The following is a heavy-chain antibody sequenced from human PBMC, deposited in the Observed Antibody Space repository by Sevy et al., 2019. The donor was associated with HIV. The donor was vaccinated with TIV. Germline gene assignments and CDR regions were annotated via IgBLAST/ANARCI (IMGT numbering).Heavy chain of an antibody. Sequence: GKSLKISCKGSGYSFTSYWIGWVRQMTGKGLQWMGIIYPGDSDTRDSPSFQGQVTSSADKSISTAYLQWSSLKASDTAMYYCARRIRAEYCSSSSPGDPYYFDYWGQGTLVTVSS. V-gene: IGHV5-51*01. CDR3: ARRIRAEYCSSSSPGDPYYFDY. D-gene: IGHD6-6*01. J-gene: IGHJ4*02. CDR1: GYSFTSYW. CDR2: IYPGDSDT.